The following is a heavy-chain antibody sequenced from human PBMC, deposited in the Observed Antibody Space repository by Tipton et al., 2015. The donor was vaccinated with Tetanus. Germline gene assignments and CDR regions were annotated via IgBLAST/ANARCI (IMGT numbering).Heavy chain of an antibody. Sequence: SLRLSCAASGFIFSSYGIHWVRQAPGKGLEWVAVSWYDGTDQYYADSVKGRFTLSRENSKNTLYLQMNSRRAEDTALYYCAREADCSGGSCFSGDFDNWGQGTQVTVSS. CDR2: SWYDGTDQ. CDR1: GFIFSSYG. J-gene: IGHJ4*02. CDR3: AREADCSGGSCFSGDFDN. D-gene: IGHD2-15*01. V-gene: IGHV3-33*01.